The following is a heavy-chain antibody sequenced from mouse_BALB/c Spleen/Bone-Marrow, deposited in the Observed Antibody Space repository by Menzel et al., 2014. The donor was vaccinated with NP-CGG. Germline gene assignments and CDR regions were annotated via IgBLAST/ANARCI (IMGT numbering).Heavy chain of an antibody. V-gene: IGHV1-15*01. D-gene: IGHD1-1*01. CDR2: IDPETGGT. Sequence: VQLQQSGAELVRPGASVTLSCKASGYTFTDYEMHWVKQTPVHGLEWIGAIDPETGGTAYNQKFKGKATLTADKSSSXXXXELRSLTSEDSAVYYCTREGYYGSSPAWFAYWGQGTLVTVSA. CDR3: TREGYYGSSPAWFAY. J-gene: IGHJ3*01. CDR1: GYTFTDYE.